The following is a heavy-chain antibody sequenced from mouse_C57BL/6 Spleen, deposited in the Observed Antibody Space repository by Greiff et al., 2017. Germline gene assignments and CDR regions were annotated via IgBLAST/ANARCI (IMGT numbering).Heavy chain of an antibody. V-gene: IGHV1-53*01. CDR1: GYTFTSYW. Sequence: QVQLQQPGPELVKPGASVKLSCKASGYTFTSYWMHWVKQRPGQGLEWIGNINPSNGGTNYNEKFKSKATLTVDKSSSTAYMQLSSLTSEDSAVYYCARSPRLRGAMDYWGQGTSVTVSS. D-gene: IGHD1-2*01. CDR3: ARSPRLRGAMDY. CDR2: INPSNGGT. J-gene: IGHJ4*01.